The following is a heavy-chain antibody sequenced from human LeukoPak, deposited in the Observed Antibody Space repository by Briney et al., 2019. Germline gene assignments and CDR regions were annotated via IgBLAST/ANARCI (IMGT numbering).Heavy chain of an antibody. CDR2: ISSSGSTI. D-gene: IGHD3-22*01. J-gene: IGHJ4*02. Sequence: GGSLRLSCAASGFTFSDYYMSWIRQAPGKGLEWVSYISSSGSTIYYADSVKGRFTISRDNAKNSPYLQMNSLRAEDTAVYYCAGAPYYYDSSGYSDYWGQGTLVTVSS. CDR1: GFTFSDYY. V-gene: IGHV3-11*01. CDR3: AGAPYYYDSSGYSDY.